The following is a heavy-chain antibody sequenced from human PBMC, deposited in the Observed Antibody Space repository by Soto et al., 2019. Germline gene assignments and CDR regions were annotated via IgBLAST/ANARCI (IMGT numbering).Heavy chain of an antibody. CDR1: GGSISSGGYY. D-gene: IGHD6-19*01. V-gene: IGHV4-31*03. CDR3: ASSSEGWYNY. Sequence: SETLSLTCTFSGGSISSGGYYWSWIRQHPGKGLEWIGYIYYSGSTYYNPSLKSRVTISVDTSKNQFSLKLSSVTAADTAVYYCASSSEGWYNYWGQGTLVTVSS. J-gene: IGHJ4*02. CDR2: IYYSGST.